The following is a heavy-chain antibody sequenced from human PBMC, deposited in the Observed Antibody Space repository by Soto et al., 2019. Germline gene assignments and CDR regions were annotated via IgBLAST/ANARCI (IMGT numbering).Heavy chain of an antibody. J-gene: IGHJ6*02. Sequence: ASVKVSCKASGYTFTSYDINWVRQATGQGLEWMGWMNPNSGSTGYAQKFQGRVTMTRNTSISTAYMELSSLRSEDTAVYYCARGAFIAARHPPGDYYYGMDVWGQGTTVTVSS. CDR1: GYTFTSYD. V-gene: IGHV1-8*01. D-gene: IGHD6-6*01. CDR2: MNPNSGST. CDR3: ARGAFIAARHPPGDYYYGMDV.